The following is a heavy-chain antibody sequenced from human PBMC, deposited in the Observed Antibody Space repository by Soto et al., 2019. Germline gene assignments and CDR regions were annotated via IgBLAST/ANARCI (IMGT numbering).Heavy chain of an antibody. CDR3: VKPMNYDFWSGPHAFDI. V-gene: IGHV3-64D*08. D-gene: IGHD3-3*01. CDR1: GFTFSSYA. CDR2: ISSNGGST. Sequence: PGGSLRLSCSASGFTFSSYAMHWVRQAPGKGLEYVSAISSNGGSTYYADSVKGRFTISRDNSKNTLYLQMSSLRAEDTAVYYCVKPMNYDFWSGPHAFDIWGQGTMVTVSS. J-gene: IGHJ3*02.